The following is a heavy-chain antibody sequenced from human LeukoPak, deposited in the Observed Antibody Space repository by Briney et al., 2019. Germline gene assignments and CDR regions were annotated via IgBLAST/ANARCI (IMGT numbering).Heavy chain of an antibody. Sequence: GESLKISCKGSGYTFTTYWIGWVRQMPGKGLEWMGIIYPGDSDTRYSPSFQGQVTMPVDMAISTAYLQWSSLKASDTAMYYCVRQVASGNFDSWGQGTRVTVSS. CDR1: GYTFTTYW. V-gene: IGHV5-51*01. D-gene: IGHD5-12*01. CDR3: VRQVASGNFDS. J-gene: IGHJ4*02. CDR2: IYPGDSDT.